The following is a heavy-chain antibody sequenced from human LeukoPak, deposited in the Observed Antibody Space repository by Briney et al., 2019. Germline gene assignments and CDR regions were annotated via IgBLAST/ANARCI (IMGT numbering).Heavy chain of an antibody. Sequence: GGSLRLSCVASGFTFSSYNMNWVRQAPGKGLEWVSSISSTSSYIYYADSVKGRFTISRDNSKNSLYLQMNSLRAEDTAVYYCARAHDLERVTMIRGVIGDYWGQGTLVTVSS. D-gene: IGHD3-10*01. CDR3: ARAHDLERVTMIRGVIGDY. V-gene: IGHV3-21*01. CDR2: ISSTSSYI. J-gene: IGHJ4*02. CDR1: GFTFSSYN.